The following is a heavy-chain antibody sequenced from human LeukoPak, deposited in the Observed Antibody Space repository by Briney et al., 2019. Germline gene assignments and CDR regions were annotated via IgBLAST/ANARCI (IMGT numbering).Heavy chain of an antibody. J-gene: IGHJ2*01. CDR2: IYYSGST. CDR3: AGGGGDPYSGGWYDWHFDL. V-gene: IGHV4-39*01. CDR1: GGSISSSSYY. D-gene: IGHD6-19*01. Sequence: SETLSLTCTVSGGSISSSSYYWGWIRQPPGQGLEWIGSIYYSGSTYYNPSLKSRVTISVDTSKNQFSLKLSSVTAADTAVFYCAGGGGDPYSGGWYDWHFDLWGRGTLVTVSS.